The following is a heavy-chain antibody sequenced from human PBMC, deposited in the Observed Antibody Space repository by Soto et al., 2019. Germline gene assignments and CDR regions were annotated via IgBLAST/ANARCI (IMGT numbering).Heavy chain of an antibody. J-gene: IGHJ5*02. CDR3: KKLPWADYGGIFDP. V-gene: IGHV4-59*01. CDR1: GCSISSYY. D-gene: IGHD4-17*01. Sequence: SETLSLTCTVSGCSISSYYWSWIRQPPGKGLQWIGYIYYSGSTNCNPSLKSRVTISVDTSKNQFSLKLSSVTTADTAVYYCKKLPWADYGGIFDPWGQGTLVTVSS. CDR2: IYYSGST.